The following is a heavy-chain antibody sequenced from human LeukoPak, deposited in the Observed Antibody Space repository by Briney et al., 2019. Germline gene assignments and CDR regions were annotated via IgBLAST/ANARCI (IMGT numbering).Heavy chain of an antibody. CDR3: ARDPYYYYGMDV. J-gene: IGHJ6*02. CDR1: GGSISSYY. V-gene: IGHV4-59*01. Sequence: SETLSLTCTVAGGSISSYYWSWIWQPPGKGLEWIGYIYYSGSTNYNPSLKSRVTISVDTSKNQFSLKLSSVTAADTAVYYCARDPYYYYGMDVWGQGTTVTVSS. CDR2: IYYSGST.